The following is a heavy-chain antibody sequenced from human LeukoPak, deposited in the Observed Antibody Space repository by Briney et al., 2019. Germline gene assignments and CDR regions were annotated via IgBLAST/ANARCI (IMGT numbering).Heavy chain of an antibody. CDR1: GFTSSSFV. CDR3: AKRVTYSATYAYFDY. D-gene: IGHD1-26*01. V-gene: IGHV3-23*01. CDR2: INPSGGDT. J-gene: IGHJ4*02. Sequence: RGSLRLSCAASGFTSSSFVMSWVPQAPGEGLEWVSSINPSGGDTYYADAVKGRFTVSRDNSKNTQYVQMNTLRAEDTGVYYCAKRVTYSATYAYFDYWVEGTLVSVSS.